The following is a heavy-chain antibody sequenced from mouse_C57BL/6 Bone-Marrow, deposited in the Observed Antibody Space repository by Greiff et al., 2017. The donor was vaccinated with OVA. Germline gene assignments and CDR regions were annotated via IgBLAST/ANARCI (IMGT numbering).Heavy chain of an antibody. J-gene: IGHJ4*01. CDR1: GFTFSNYW. V-gene: IGHV6-3*01. D-gene: IGHD1-1*01. CDR2: IRLKSDNYAT. Sequence: EVKLMESGGGLVQPGGSMKLSCVASGFTFSNYWMNWVRQSPEKGLEWVAQIRLKSDNYATHYAESVKGRFTISRDDSKSSVYLQMNNLRAEDTGIYYCTGGVLRDYYAMDYWGQGTSVTVSS. CDR3: TGGVLRDYYAMDY.